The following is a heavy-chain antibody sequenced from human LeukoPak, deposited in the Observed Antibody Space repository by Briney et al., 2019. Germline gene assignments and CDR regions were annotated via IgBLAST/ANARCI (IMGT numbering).Heavy chain of an antibody. D-gene: IGHD6-13*01. CDR2: INPNSGGT. CDR1: GYTFTGYY. J-gene: IGHJ4*02. V-gene: IGHV1-2*04. Sequence: ASVKVSCKASGYTFTGYYMHWVRQAPGQGLEWMGWINPNSGGTNYAQKFQGWVTMTRDTSISTAYMELSRLRSDDTAVYYCARGAAAAAYYFDYWGQGTLVTVSS. CDR3: ARGAAAAAYYFDY.